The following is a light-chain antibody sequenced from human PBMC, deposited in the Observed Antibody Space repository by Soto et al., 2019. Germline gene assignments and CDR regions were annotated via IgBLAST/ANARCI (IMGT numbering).Light chain of an antibody. V-gene: IGKV3D-15*01. J-gene: IGKJ3*01. CDR1: QSVSSN. CDR2: DTS. Sequence: EIVMTQSPATLSWSPGERATLSVRASQSVSSNLAWYQQKPGQAPRLLIYDTSTRATGVPARFSGSGSGTDFTLTISCLQSEDFATYYCQQYYSYPPFTFGPGTKVDI. CDR3: QQYYSYPPFT.